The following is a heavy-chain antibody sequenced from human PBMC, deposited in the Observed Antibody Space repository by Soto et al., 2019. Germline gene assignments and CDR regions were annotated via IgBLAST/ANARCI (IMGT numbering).Heavy chain of an antibody. J-gene: IGHJ5*02. CDR1: GFTFSTYS. V-gene: IGHV3-48*01. CDR3: AREGDSSGLYNGFDP. Sequence: EVQLVESGGGLVQPGGSLRLSCAASGFTFSTYSMNWVRQAPGKGLEWVSYISISSSTIYYADSVKGRFTISGDNAKNSLYLQMNSLRAEDTAVYYCAREGDSSGLYNGFDPWGQGTLVTVSS. CDR2: ISISSSTI. D-gene: IGHD3-22*01.